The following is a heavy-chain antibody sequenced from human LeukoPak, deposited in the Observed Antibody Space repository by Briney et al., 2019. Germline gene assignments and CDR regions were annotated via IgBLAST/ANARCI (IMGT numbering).Heavy chain of an antibody. J-gene: IGHJ6*04. V-gene: IGHV3-48*03. CDR1: GFTFSSYE. CDR3: ARDMALVLDDYGDYSTAYGMDV. CDR2: ISSSGSTI. Sequence: GGSLRLSCAASGFTFSSYEMNWVRQAPGKGLEWVSYISSSGSTIYYADSVKGRFTTSRDNAKNSLYLQMNSLRAEDTAVYYCARDMALVLDDYGDYSTAYGMDVWGKGTTVTVSS. D-gene: IGHD4-17*01.